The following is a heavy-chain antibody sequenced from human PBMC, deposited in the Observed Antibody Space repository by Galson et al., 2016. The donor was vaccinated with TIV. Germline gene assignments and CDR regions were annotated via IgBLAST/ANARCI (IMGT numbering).Heavy chain of an antibody. CDR2: IKQDGGEI. D-gene: IGHD3-22*01. Sequence: SLRLSCAASGFSFGDYWMHWVRQASGKGLEWVANIKQDGGEIYYVDSVRGRFIISRDNARNSVCLQMNSLRTEDTALYYCARGDYFDNSGYSDYWGQGTLVTVSS. J-gene: IGHJ4*02. CDR3: ARGDYFDNSGYSDY. CDR1: GFSFGDYW. V-gene: IGHV3-7*03.